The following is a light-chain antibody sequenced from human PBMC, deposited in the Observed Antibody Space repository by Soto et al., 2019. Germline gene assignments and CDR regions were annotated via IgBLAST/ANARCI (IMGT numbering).Light chain of an antibody. CDR3: ATWDTSLSAVV. Sequence: QSVLTQPPSVSAASGQKVTISCSGSSSNIGNYDVSWYQQLPGTAPKLLIYGNNKRPSGIPDRFSGSKSGTSATLGITGLQTGDEAAYYCATWDTSLSAVVFGGGTKLTVL. CDR1: SSNIGNYD. V-gene: IGLV1-51*01. J-gene: IGLJ2*01. CDR2: GNN.